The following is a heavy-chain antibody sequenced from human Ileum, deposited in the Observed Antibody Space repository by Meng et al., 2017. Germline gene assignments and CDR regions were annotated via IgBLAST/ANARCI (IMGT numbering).Heavy chain of an antibody. D-gene: IGHD1-26*01. CDR1: GGSISTSDW. CDR3: AREWSGSYRHFDY. J-gene: IGHJ4*02. Sequence: QVHPRESGPGLLQPSGTLSLTCAVSGGSISTSDWWSWVRQPPGKGLEWIGEIHHSGSTNYNPSLKSRVTISVDKSKNQFSLKLNSVTAADTAVYYCAREWSGSYRHFDYWGQGTLVTVSS. CDR2: IHHSGST. V-gene: IGHV4-4*02.